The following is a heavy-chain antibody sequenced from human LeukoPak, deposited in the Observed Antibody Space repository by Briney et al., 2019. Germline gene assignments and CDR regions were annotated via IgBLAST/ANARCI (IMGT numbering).Heavy chain of an antibody. Sequence: NPGESLKISCKASGYSFTTHWIGWVRQMPGKGLDWMGIIYPGDSDTRYSPSFQGQATISVDKSIGTAYLQWSSLEASDTAMYYCARPHYYDSIGYYFDYWGQGTLVTVSS. J-gene: IGHJ4*02. CDR3: ARPHYYDSIGYYFDY. V-gene: IGHV5-51*01. CDR2: IYPGDSDT. D-gene: IGHD3-22*01. CDR1: GYSFTTHW.